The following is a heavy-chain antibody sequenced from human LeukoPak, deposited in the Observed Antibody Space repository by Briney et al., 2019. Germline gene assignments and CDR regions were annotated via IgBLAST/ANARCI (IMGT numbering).Heavy chain of an antibody. V-gene: IGHV1-18*01. CDR3: ARWQGLWFGEFTSDY. CDR1: GYTFTSYG. CDR2: ISAYNGNT. J-gene: IGHJ4*02. Sequence: GASVKVSCKASGYTFTSYGISWVRQAPGQGLEWMGWISAYNGNTNYAQKLQGRVTMTTDTSTSTAYMELRSLRSDDTAVYYCARWQGLWFGEFTSDYWGQGTLVTVSS. D-gene: IGHD3-10*01.